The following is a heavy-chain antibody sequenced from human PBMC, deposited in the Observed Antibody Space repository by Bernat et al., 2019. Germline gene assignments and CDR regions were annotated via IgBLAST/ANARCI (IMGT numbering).Heavy chain of an antibody. CDR3: ARHEDRGSYSVWYFDL. V-gene: IGHV4-39*01. CDR1: GGSISSSSYY. Sequence: QLQLQESGPGLVKPSETLSPTCTVSGGSISSSSYYWGWIRQPPGKGLEWIGSIYYSGRTYYKPSLKSRVTISIDTSRNQFSLKLSTVTAADTAVYYCARHEDRGSYSVWYFDLWGRGTLVTVSS. D-gene: IGHD1-26*01. CDR2: IYYSGRT. J-gene: IGHJ2*01.